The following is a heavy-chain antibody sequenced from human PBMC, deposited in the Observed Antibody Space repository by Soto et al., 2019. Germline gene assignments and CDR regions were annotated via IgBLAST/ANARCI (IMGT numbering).Heavy chain of an antibody. Sequence: ASVKVSCKASGYTFTGYYMHWVRQAPGQGLEWMGWINPNSGGTNYAQKFQGWVTMTRDTSISTAYMELSRLRSDDTAVYYCARTAGCSSTSCYGFDYWGQGTLVTVSS. V-gene: IGHV1-2*04. CDR2: INPNSGGT. D-gene: IGHD2-2*01. CDR3: ARTAGCSSTSCYGFDY. CDR1: GYTFTGYY. J-gene: IGHJ4*02.